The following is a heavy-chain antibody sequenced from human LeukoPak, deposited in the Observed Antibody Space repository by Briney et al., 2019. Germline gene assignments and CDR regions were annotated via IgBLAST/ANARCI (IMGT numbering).Heavy chain of an antibody. CDR3: AKVMYYYDSSGYPYFDC. D-gene: IGHD3-22*01. CDR2: ISGSGGST. Sequence: GRSLRLSCAASGFTFSSYAMSWVRQAPGKGLEWVSGISGSGGSTYYADSVKGRFTISRDNSKNTLYLQMNSLRAEDTAVYYCAKVMYYYDSSGYPYFDCWGQGTLVTVSS. V-gene: IGHV3-23*01. J-gene: IGHJ4*02. CDR1: GFTFSSYA.